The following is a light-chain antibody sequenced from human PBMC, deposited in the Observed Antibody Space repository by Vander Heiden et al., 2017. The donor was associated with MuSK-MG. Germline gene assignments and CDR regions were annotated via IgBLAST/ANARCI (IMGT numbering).Light chain of an antibody. Sequence: EIVLTPSPRTLSLSPGESATLSCRPSQRISSNYLARYQQKPGQAPRLLIHGASSRATGIPDRLRGTAPGTDFTLTISILEPEDFAVYYSLQYAALPRTFGPGTKVEIK. V-gene: IGKV3-20*01. CDR2: GAS. CDR1: QRISSNY. J-gene: IGKJ1*01. CDR3: LQYAALPRT.